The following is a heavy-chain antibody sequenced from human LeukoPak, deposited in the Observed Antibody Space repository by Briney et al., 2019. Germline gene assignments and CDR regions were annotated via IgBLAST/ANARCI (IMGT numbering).Heavy chain of an antibody. J-gene: IGHJ4*02. D-gene: IGHD2-8*01. Sequence: PGGSLRLSCVASGFTFSNYSMNWVRQAPGKGLEWISYISSSSSTIYYADSVKGRFTVSRDNAKNSLYLEMNSLRVEDTAVYYCARGGSNGSMICWGQGTLVTVSS. CDR2: ISSSSSTI. V-gene: IGHV3-48*01. CDR1: GFTFSNYS. CDR3: ARGGSNGSMIC.